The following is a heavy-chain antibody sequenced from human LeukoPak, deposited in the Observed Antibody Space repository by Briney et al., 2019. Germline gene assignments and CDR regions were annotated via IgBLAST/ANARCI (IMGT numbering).Heavy chain of an antibody. D-gene: IGHD2-21*02. CDR3: ATYGDFPYCFYY. CDR2: IIYSGST. Sequence: SETLSLTCTVSGGSLSSYYWSWVRQPPGKGLEWIGEIIYSGSTHYNPSLKSRVTISLDESKNQFSLKLNSVTAADTAEYYCATYGDFPYCFYYWGQGTLVTVSS. CDR1: GGSLSSYY. V-gene: IGHV4-59*12. J-gene: IGHJ4*02.